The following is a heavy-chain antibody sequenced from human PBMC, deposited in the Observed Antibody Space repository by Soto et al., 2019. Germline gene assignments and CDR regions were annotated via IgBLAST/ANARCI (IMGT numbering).Heavy chain of an antibody. V-gene: IGHV4-39*01. Sequence: SETLSLTCTVSGDSITSTSYYWGWIRQPSGKGLEWIGCIHYSGSTYYNPSLRSRVTSSVDTSKNQFSLKVSSVTAADTAVYYCARRLFSSTWPSYFDYWGEGTLVTSPQ. CDR2: IHYSGST. J-gene: IGHJ4*02. D-gene: IGHD6-13*01. CDR3: ARRLFSSTWPSYFDY. CDR1: GDSITSTSYY.